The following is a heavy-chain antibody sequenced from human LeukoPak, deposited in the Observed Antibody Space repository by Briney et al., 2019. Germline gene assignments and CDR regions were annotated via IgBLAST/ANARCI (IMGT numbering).Heavy chain of an antibody. CDR3: XXXXXXFSDAHARKTYYFDY. J-gene: IGHJ4*02. D-gene: IGHD3-10*01. Sequence: SETLSLTCAVYGGSFSGYYWSWIRQPPGKGLEWIGEINHSGSTNYNPSLKSRVTISVDTSKNQFSLKLSSVTAADTAVYYCXXXXXXFSDAHARKTYYFDYWGQGTLVTVSS. CDR1: GGSFSGYY. CDR2: INHSGST. V-gene: IGHV4-34*01.